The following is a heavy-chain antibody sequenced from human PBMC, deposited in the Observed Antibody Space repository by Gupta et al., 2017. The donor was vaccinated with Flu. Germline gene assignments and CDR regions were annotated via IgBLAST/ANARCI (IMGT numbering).Heavy chain of an antibody. D-gene: IGHD1-26*01. J-gene: IGHJ6*02. CDR2: IYHSGST. CDR3: ARCLPSGSYYYYYYGMDV. CDR1: GGSISSSNW. V-gene: IGHV4-4*02. Sequence: QVQLQESGPGLVKPSGTLSLTCAVSGGSISSSNWWSWVRQPPGKGLEWIGEIYHSGSTNYNPSLKSRGTISVDKSKNQFARKLSSVTAAETAVYYCARCLPSGSYYYYYYGMDVWGQGTTVTVSS.